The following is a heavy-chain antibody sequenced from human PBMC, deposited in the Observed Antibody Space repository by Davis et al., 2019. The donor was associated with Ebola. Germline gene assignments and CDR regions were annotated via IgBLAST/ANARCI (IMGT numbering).Heavy chain of an antibody. CDR2: IVVGSGNT. CDR1: GFTFSSSG. CDR3: AASAGTVGKFDF. V-gene: IGHV1-58*02. J-gene: IGHJ4*02. D-gene: IGHD1-14*01. Sequence: SVQVSCKASGFTFSSSGMQGVRQPRGQRVEWIGGIVVGSGNTNYAQKFRERLTMTRDMSTSTAYMELSSLRFEDTAVYYCAASAGTVGKFDFWGQGTLVTVSS.